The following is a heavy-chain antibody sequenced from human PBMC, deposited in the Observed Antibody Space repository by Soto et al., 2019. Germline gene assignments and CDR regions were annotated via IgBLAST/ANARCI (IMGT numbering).Heavy chain of an antibody. CDR3: ARRRSRGYFDY. D-gene: IGHD1-26*01. CDR2: INHSGST. Sequence: PSETLSLTCAVCGGSFSGYYWSWIRQPPGKGLEWIGEINHSGSTNYNPSLKSRVTISVDTSKNQFSLKLSSVTAADTAVYYCARRRSRGYFDYWGQGTLVTVSS. J-gene: IGHJ4*02. CDR1: GGSFSGYY. V-gene: IGHV4-34*01.